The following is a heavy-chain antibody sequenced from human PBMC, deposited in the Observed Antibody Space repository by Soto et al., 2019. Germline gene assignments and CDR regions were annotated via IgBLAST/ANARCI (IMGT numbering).Heavy chain of an antibody. V-gene: IGHV3-9*01. D-gene: IGHD2-15*01. CDR3: AKDAPLGYCSGGSCHPRRGYYYYYMDV. J-gene: IGHJ6*03. CDR2: ISWNSGSI. CDR1: GFTFDDYA. Sequence: GGSLRLSCAASGFTFDDYAMHWVRQAPGKGLEWVSGISWNSGSIGYADSVKGRFTISRDNAKNSLYLQMNSLRAEDTALYYCAKDAPLGYCSGGSCHPRRGYYYYYMDVWGKGTTVTVSS.